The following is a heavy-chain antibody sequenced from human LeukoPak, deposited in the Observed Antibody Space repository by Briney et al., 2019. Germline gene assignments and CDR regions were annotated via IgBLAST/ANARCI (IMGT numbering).Heavy chain of an antibody. J-gene: IGHJ5*02. V-gene: IGHV4-39*01. CDR2: IYYSGST. D-gene: IGHD1-1*01. Sequence: SDTLSLTCTVSGGSISSSSYYWGWSRQPPGKGLEWIGSIYYSGSTYYNPSLKSRVTISVDTSKNQFSLKLSSVTAADTAVYYCARPVPSRLGWFDPWGQGTLVTVSS. CDR1: GGSISSSSYY. CDR3: ARPVPSRLGWFDP.